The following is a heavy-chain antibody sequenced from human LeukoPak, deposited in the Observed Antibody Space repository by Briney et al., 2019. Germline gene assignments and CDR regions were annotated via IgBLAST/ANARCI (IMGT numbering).Heavy chain of an antibody. D-gene: IGHD6-13*01. CDR2: IYYSGST. J-gene: IGHJ4*02. CDR3: ARVAAIAAPDYYFDY. CDR1: GGSISSYY. V-gene: IGHV4-59*01. Sequence: SETLSLTCTVSGGSISSYYWSWIRQPPGKGLEWIGYIYYSGSTNYNPSLKSRVTISVDTSKNQFSLKLSSVTAADTAVYYCARVAAIAAPDYYFDYWGQGTLVTVSS.